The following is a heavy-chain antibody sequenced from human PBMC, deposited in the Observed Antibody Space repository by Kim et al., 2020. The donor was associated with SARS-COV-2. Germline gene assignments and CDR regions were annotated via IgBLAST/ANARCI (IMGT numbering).Heavy chain of an antibody. V-gene: IGHV4-59*01. CDR3: ARGPGGIVAAENYFDY. CDR2: IYYSGST. J-gene: IGHJ4*01. Sequence: SETLSLTCTVSSGSISSYYWSWIRQPPGKGLEWIGYIYYSGSTNYNPSLKSRVTISVDTSKNQFSLKLSSVTAADTAVYYCARGPGGIVAAENYFDYWG. CDR1: SGSISSYY. D-gene: IGHD6-13*01.